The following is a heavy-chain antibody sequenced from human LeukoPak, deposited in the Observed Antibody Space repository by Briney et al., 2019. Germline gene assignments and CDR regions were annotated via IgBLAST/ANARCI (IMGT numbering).Heavy chain of an antibody. D-gene: IGHD2-2*01. CDR2: TYYSGST. CDR3: ARDCSSTSCPRGGYYGMDV. CDR1: GGSISSYY. V-gene: IGHV4-59*01. Sequence: SETLSLTCTVSGGSISSYYWSWIRQPPGKGLEWIGYTYYSGSTNYNPSLKSRVTISVDTSKNQFSLKLSSVTAADTAVYYCARDCSSTSCPRGGYYGMDVWGKGTTVTVSS. J-gene: IGHJ6*04.